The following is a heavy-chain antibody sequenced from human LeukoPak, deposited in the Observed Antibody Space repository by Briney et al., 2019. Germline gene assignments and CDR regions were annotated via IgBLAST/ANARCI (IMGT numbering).Heavy chain of an antibody. J-gene: IGHJ3*02. Sequence: GGSLRLSCAASGFTFSSYSMNWVRQAPGKGLEWVSSISSSSYIYYADSVKGRFTISRDNAKNSLYLQMNSLRAEDTAVYYCARDGAMAGAFDIWGQGTMVTVSP. V-gene: IGHV3-21*01. D-gene: IGHD5-18*01. CDR1: GFTFSSYS. CDR3: ARDGAMAGAFDI. CDR2: ISSSSYI.